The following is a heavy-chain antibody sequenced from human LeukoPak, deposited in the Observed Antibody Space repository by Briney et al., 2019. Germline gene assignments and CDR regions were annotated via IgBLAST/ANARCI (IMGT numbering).Heavy chain of an antibody. CDR3: ARVIRGYYGSGSYSLYYYFDY. CDR2: ISSSGSTI. Sequence: GGSLRLSCAASGFTFSSYEMNWVRQAPGKGLEWVSYISSSGSTIYYADSVKGRFTISRDNAKNSLYLQMNSLRAEDTAVYYCARVIRGYYGSGSYSLYYYFDYWGQGTLVTVSS. D-gene: IGHD3-10*01. V-gene: IGHV3-48*03. CDR1: GFTFSSYE. J-gene: IGHJ4*02.